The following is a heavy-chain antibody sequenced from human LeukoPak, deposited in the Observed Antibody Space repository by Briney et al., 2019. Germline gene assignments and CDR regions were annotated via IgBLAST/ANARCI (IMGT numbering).Heavy chain of an antibody. D-gene: IGHD5-24*01. J-gene: IGHJ4*02. V-gene: IGHV3-23*01. CDR3: AKSGYNRFDY. CDR2: ITPSGSIS. Sequence: GGSLRLSCAASGFRFSGHGINWVRQAPGKGLEWVSGITPSGSISYYADSVKGRFTMSRDNSKNTVSLHMNSLRAEDTALYYCAKSGYNRFDYWGQGTLVTVSS. CDR1: GFRFSGHG.